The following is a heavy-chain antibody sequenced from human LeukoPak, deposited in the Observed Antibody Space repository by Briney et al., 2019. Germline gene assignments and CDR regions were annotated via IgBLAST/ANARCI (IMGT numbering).Heavy chain of an antibody. CDR3: AKDDYDILTGYSLGIDY. D-gene: IGHD3-9*01. V-gene: IGHV1-18*04. J-gene: IGHJ4*02. Sequence: ASVKVSCKASGYTFTGYYMHWVRQAPGQGLEWMGWISAYNGNTNYAQKLQGRVTMTTDTSTSTAYMELRSLRSDDTAVYYCAKDDYDILTGYSLGIDYWGQGTLVTVSS. CDR1: GYTFTGYY. CDR2: ISAYNGNT.